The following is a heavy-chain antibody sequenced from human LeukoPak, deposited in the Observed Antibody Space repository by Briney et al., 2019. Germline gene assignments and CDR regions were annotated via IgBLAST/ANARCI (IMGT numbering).Heavy chain of an antibody. CDR2: ISGSGGST. V-gene: IGHV3-23*01. CDR1: GFTFSSYA. Sequence: GGSLRLSCAASGFTFSSYAMSWVRQAPGKGLEWVSAISGSGGSTHYADSVKGRFTFSRDNSKNTLYPQMNSLGVDDTAVYYCARKGSSRPNDAFDIWGQGTMVTVSS. CDR3: ARKGSSRPNDAFDI. J-gene: IGHJ3*02. D-gene: IGHD2-15*01.